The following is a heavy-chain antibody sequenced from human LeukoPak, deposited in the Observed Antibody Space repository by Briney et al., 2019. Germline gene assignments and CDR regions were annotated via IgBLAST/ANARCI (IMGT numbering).Heavy chain of an antibody. D-gene: IGHD3-10*01. J-gene: IGHJ5*02. CDR2: IYYSGST. V-gene: IGHV4-39*07. CDR3: ARGGASGSPFPWFDP. CDR1: GGSISSSSYY. Sequence: SETLSLTCTVSGGSISSSSYYWGWIRRPPGKGLEWIGNIYYSGSTYYNPSLKSRVTISVDTSKNQFSLKLSSVTAADTAVYFRARGGASGSPFPWFDPLGQGTLVTVSS.